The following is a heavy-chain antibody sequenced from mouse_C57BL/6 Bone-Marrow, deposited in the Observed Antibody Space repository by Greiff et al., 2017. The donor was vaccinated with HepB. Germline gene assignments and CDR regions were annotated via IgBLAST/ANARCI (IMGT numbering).Heavy chain of an antibody. Sequence: QVQLQQSGPGLVQPSQSLSITCTVSGFSFTSYGLHWVRQSPGKGLEWLGVIWRGGSTDYNAAFLSRLSITKDNSKSQGFFKMNSLQADDTAIYYGAKRRDYGSSYGYFDVWGTGTTVTVSS. J-gene: IGHJ1*03. V-gene: IGHV2-5*01. CDR3: AKRRDYGSSYGYFDV. D-gene: IGHD1-1*01. CDR2: IWRGGST. CDR1: GFSFTSYG.